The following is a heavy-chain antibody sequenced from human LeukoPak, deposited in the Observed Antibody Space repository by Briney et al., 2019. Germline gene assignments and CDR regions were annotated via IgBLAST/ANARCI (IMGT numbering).Heavy chain of an antibody. CDR2: ISYSGSTT. CDR3: ARAGPPAFDP. CDR1: GFTFTNFE. Sequence: TGGSLRLSCAASGFTFTNFEMNWVRQAPGKGLEWVSYISYSGSTTSYADSVKGRFTISRDNAKNSLYLQMNSLRAEDTAAYYCARAGPPAFDPWGQGTLVTVSS. V-gene: IGHV3-48*03. J-gene: IGHJ5*02.